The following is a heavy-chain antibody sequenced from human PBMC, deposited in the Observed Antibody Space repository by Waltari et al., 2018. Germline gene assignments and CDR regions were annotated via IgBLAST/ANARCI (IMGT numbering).Heavy chain of an antibody. CDR1: GSLLSQSG. J-gene: IGHJ4*02. CDR2: IYPYSGNT. V-gene: IGHV1-18*01. CDR3: ARDDADSSNFGGF. Sequence: PLVQSGAEGKKPGASLKVSCKASGSLLSQSGITWVRKAPGQGLEWMGWIYPYSGNTKYEQSLQGRVTLTTDTSTTTAYMEIRSLRSDDTAIYYCARDDADSSNFGGFWGQGTLVTVSS. D-gene: IGHD6-13*01.